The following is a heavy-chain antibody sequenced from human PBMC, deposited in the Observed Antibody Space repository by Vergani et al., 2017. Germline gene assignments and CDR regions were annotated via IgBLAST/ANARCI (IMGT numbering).Heavy chain of an antibody. CDR1: GFTFSSYS. Sequence: EVQLVESGGGLVQPGGSLRLSCAASGFTFSSYSMNWVRQAPGKGLEWVSYISSSSSTIYYADSVKGRFTISRDNAKNSLYLQMNSLRAEDTAVYYCARVCITMVRGNYGMDVWGQGTTVTVSS. J-gene: IGHJ6*02. CDR2: ISSSSSTI. D-gene: IGHD3-10*01. V-gene: IGHV3-48*04. CDR3: ARVCITMVRGNYGMDV.